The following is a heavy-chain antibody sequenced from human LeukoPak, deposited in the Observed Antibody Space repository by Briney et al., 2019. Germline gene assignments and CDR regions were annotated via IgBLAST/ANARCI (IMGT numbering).Heavy chain of an antibody. V-gene: IGHV3-21*01. CDR3: ATHMVRGVTYFDY. Sequence: GGSLRLSCAASGFTFSSHSMNWVRQAPGKGLEWVSSISPSGNYIYYADSVKGRFTISRDNAKNSLYLQMNSLRAEDTAVYYCATHMVRGVTYFDYWGQGTLVTVSS. D-gene: IGHD3-10*01. J-gene: IGHJ4*02. CDR2: ISPSGNYI. CDR1: GFTFSSHS.